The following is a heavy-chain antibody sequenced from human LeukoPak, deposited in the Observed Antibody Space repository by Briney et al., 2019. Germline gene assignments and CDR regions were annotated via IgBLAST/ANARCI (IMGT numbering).Heavy chain of an antibody. D-gene: IGHD2-2*01. CDR2: IYYSGST. CDR1: GGSISSYY. J-gene: IGHJ4*02. V-gene: IGHV4-59*12. CDR3: ARDKPYCSSTSCPWDY. Sequence: SETLSLTCTVSGGSISSYYWSWIRQPPGKGLEWIGYIYYSGSTNYNPSLKSRVTISVDTSKNQFSLKLSSVTAADTAVYYCARDKPYCSSTSCPWDYWGQGTLVTVSS.